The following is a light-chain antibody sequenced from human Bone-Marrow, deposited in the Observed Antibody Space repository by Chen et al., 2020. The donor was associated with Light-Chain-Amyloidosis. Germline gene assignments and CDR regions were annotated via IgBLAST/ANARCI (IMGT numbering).Light chain of an antibody. CDR2: RDT. CDR3: QSAYSSGTYEVI. V-gene: IGLV3-25*03. Sequence: SYELTQPPSVSVSPGQTARSTCSGDELPRKYSYWYQQKPGQAPVLVIHRDTERPSGISERFSGSSSRTTATLTISGVQAEDEDDYHCQSAYSSGTYEVIFGGGTKLTVL. J-gene: IGLJ2*01. CDR1: ELPRKY.